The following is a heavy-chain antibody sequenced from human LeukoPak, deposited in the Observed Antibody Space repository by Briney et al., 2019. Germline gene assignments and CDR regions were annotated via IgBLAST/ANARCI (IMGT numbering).Heavy chain of an antibody. Sequence: GESLKISCKGSGYSFTSYWIGWVRQMPGKGLEWMGIIYPGDSDTRYSPSFQGQATISADKSISTAYLQWSSLKASDTAMYYCARVPAAEGDWFDPWGQGTLVTVSS. D-gene: IGHD2-2*01. V-gene: IGHV5-51*01. J-gene: IGHJ5*02. CDR1: GYSFTSYW. CDR2: IYPGDSDT. CDR3: ARVPAAEGDWFDP.